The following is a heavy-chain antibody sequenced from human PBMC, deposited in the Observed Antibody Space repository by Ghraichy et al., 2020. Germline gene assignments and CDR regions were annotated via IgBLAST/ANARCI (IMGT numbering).Heavy chain of an antibody. V-gene: IGHV3-23*01. D-gene: IGHD2-15*01. CDR2: ISGSGGTT. Sequence: GGSLRLSCAASGFTFSTYAMSWVRQAPGKGLEWVSAISGSGGTTYYADSVKGRFSISRDNSKNTLFLQMNSLRAEDTAVYYCAKADNSCPIDYWGQGTLVTVSS. CDR3: AKADNSCPIDY. J-gene: IGHJ4*02. CDR1: GFTFSTYA.